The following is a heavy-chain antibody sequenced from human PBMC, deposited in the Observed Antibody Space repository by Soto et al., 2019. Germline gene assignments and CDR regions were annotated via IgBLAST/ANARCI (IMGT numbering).Heavy chain of an antibody. CDR3: ARADRLTVAVRFDY. J-gene: IGHJ4*02. D-gene: IGHD6-19*01. CDR2: IIPIFGTA. Sequence: QVQLVQSGAEVKKPGSSVKVSCTASGGTFSSYAISWVRQAPGQGLEWMGGIIPIFGTANYAQKFEGRVTITADESTSTAYMELNSLRSEDTAVYYCARADRLTVAVRFDYWGQGTLVTVSS. V-gene: IGHV1-69*12. CDR1: GGTFSSYA.